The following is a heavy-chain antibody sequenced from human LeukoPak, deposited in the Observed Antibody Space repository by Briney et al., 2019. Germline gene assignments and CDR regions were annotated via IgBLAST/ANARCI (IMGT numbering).Heavy chain of an antibody. J-gene: IGHJ4*02. CDR3: ASVDTAMAFDY. Sequence: PSETLSLTCTVSGDAISSGRYYWRWIRQPAGKGLEWIGRIHSSGGTEYYPSLKRRVTISVDTAKNQFSLKLTSVTAADTAVYYCASVDTAMAFDYWGQGTLVTVSS. V-gene: IGHV4-61*10. CDR2: IHSSGGT. CDR1: GDAISSGRYY. D-gene: IGHD5-18*01.